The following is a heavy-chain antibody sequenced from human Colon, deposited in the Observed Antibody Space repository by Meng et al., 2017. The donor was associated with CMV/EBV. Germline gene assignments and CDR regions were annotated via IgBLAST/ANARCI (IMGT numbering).Heavy chain of an antibody. D-gene: IGHD2-2*01. J-gene: IGHJ6*02. CDR2: ISWNSGSI. V-gene: IGHV3-9*01. Sequence: SLKISCAASGFTFDDYAMHWVRQAPGKGLEWVSGISWNSGSIGYADSVKGRFTISRDNAKNSLYLQMNILRAEDTALYYCAKHLYCSSTSCYGAYYYYYGMDFWGQGTTVTVSS. CDR3: AKHLYCSSTSCYGAYYYYYGMDF. CDR1: GFTFDDYA.